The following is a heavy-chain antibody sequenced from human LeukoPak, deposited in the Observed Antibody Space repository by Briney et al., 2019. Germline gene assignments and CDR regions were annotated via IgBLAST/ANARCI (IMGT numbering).Heavy chain of an antibody. Sequence: ASVKVSCRASGYTFTGYYMHWVRQAPGQGLEWMGWINPNAGVTIYVQRFQGRVTMTRDTSTSTAYMELSRLRSDDTSIYFCAIDWALCSGGRCSTPRGGIDYWGEGTLVTVSS. CDR3: AIDWALCSGGRCSTPRGGIDY. V-gene: IGHV1-2*02. CDR1: GYTFTGYY. J-gene: IGHJ4*02. CDR2: INPNAGVT. D-gene: IGHD2-15*01.